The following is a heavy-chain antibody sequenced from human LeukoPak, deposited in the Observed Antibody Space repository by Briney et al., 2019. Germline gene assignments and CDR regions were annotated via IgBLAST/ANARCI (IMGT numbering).Heavy chain of an antibody. CDR1: GFTFSSYG. J-gene: IGHJ6*03. CDR2: IRYDGSNK. CDR3: ARDGVPSNYYYYMDV. V-gene: IGHV3-30*02. Sequence: GGSLRLSCAASGFTFSSYGMHWVRQAPGKGLEWVAFIRYDGSNKYYADSVKGRFTISRDNSKNTLYLQMNSLRAEDTAVYYCARDGVPSNYYYYMDVWGKGTSVTVSS. D-gene: IGHD1-1*01.